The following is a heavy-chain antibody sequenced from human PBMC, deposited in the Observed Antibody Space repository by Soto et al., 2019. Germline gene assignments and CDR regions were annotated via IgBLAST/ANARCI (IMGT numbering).Heavy chain of an antibody. CDR1: GFTFSSYA. CDR2: ISGSGGST. CDR3: AKVPAAILGYYYYYMDV. J-gene: IGHJ6*03. V-gene: IGHV3-23*01. D-gene: IGHD2-2*01. Sequence: PGGSLRLSCAASGFTFSSYAMSWVRQAPGKGLEWVSAISGSGGSTYYADSVKGRFTISRDNSKNTLYLQMNSLRAEDTAVYYCAKVPAAILGYYYYYMDVWGKGTTVTVSS.